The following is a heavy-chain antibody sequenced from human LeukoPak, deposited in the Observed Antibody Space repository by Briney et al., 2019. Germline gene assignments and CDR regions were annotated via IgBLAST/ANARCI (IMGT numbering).Heavy chain of an antibody. CDR2: ISSSTSYI. D-gene: IGHD2-21*02. V-gene: IGHV3-21*01. Sequence: GGSLRLSCAASGFTCSRCTMNWVRQAPGKGLEWVSSISSSTSYIYYADSVKGRFTISRDNAKNSLYLQMNSLRAEDTAVYYCARDLSTNCGGDCYPFDYWGQGTLVTVSS. CDR3: ARDLSTNCGGDCYPFDY. CDR1: GFTCSRCT. J-gene: IGHJ4*02.